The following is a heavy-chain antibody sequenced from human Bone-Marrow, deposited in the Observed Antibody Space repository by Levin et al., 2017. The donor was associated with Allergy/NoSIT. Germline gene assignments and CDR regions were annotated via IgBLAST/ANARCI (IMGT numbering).Heavy chain of an antibody. CDR2: IDSSSTII. Sequence: GESLKISCAASGFTFDTYEMNWVRQAPGKGLEWVSYIDSSSTIIFYADSVKGRFTISRDNAKSSLFLQLNSLTPEDTGVYYCARDPAGWNYYYGMDVWGQGTTVTVSS. J-gene: IGHJ6*02. CDR3: ARDPAGWNYYYGMDV. D-gene: IGHD6-19*01. V-gene: IGHV3-48*03. CDR1: GFTFDTYE.